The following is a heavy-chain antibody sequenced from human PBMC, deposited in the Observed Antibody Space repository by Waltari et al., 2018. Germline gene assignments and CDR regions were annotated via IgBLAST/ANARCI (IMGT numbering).Heavy chain of an antibody. V-gene: IGHV4-34*01. D-gene: IGHD5-12*01. Sequence: QVQLQQWGAGLLKPSETLSLTCAVYGGSFSGYYWSWIRQPPGKGLEWIGEINHSGSTNYNPSLKSRVTISVDTSKNQFSLKLSSVTAADTAVYYCARGADSGYGGYYFDYWGQGTLVTVSS. CDR2: INHSGST. CDR3: ARGADSGYGGYYFDY. CDR1: GGSFSGYY. J-gene: IGHJ4*02.